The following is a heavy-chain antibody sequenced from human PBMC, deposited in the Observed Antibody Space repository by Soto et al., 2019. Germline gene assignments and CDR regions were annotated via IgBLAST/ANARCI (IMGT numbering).Heavy chain of an antibody. Sequence: EVQLLESGGGLVQPGGSLRLSCAASGFTFSSYAMSWVRQAPGKGLEWVSAISGSGGSTYYADSVKGRFTISRDNSKNTLYLQTNSLRAEDTAVYYCAKDWLSTREAEGFINWFDPWGQGTLVTVSA. CDR3: AKDWLSTREAEGFINWFDP. CDR2: ISGSGGST. J-gene: IGHJ5*02. D-gene: IGHD1-26*01. V-gene: IGHV3-23*01. CDR1: GFTFSSYA.